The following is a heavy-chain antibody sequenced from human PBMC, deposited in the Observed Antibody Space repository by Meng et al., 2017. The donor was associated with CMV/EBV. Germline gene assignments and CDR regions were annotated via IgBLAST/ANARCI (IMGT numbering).Heavy chain of an antibody. Sequence: ESLKISCKGSGYSFTSYWIGWVRQMPGKGLEWMGIIYPGDSDTRYSRSFQGQVTISADKSISTAYLQWSSLKASDTAMYYCARFRGATYYDFWSGYYSPYYFDYWGQGTLVTVSS. CDR3: ARFRGATYYDFWSGYYSPYYFDY. CDR2: IYPGDSDT. J-gene: IGHJ4*02. CDR1: GYSFTSYW. D-gene: IGHD3-3*01. V-gene: IGHV5-51*01.